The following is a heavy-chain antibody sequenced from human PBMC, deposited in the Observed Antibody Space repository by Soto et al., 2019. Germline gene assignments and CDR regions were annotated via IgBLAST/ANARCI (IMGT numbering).Heavy chain of an antibody. CDR3: ARASLNSSSWSFDI. V-gene: IGHV3-21*01. D-gene: IGHD6-13*01. J-gene: IGHJ3*02. Sequence: GGALRLSLAASGFTFRSYSMKLGRQAPGKGLEWVSSISSSSSYIYYADSVKGRFTISRDNAKNSLYLQMNSLRAEDTAVYYCARASLNSSSWSFDIWGQGTMVTVSS. CDR2: ISSSSSYI. CDR1: GFTFRSYS.